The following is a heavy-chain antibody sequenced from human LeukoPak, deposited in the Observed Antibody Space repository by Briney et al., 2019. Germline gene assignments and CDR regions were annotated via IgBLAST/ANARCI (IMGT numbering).Heavy chain of an antibody. CDR3: AREAPGLERVH. CDR2: IYYSGST. J-gene: IGHJ4*02. D-gene: IGHD1-1*01. V-gene: IGHV4-59*01. CDR1: GGSISSYY. Sequence: SETLSLTCTVSGGSISSYYWSWIRQPPGKGLEWIGYIYYSGSTNYNPSLKSRVTISVDTSKNQFSLKLSSVTAADTAVYYCAREAPGLERVHWGQGTLVTVSS.